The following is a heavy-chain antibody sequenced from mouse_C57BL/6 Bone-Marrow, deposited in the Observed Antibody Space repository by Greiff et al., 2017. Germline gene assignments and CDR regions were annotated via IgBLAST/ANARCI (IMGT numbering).Heavy chain of an antibody. D-gene: IGHD2-5*01. Sequence: EVKLVESGGGLVKPGGSLKLSCAASGFTFSSYAMSWVRQTPEKRLEWVATISDGGSYTYYPDNVKGRFTISRDNAKNNLYLQMSHLKSEDTAMYYCARDSYSNYVPWFAYWGQGTLVTVSA. J-gene: IGHJ3*01. CDR3: ARDSYSNYVPWFAY. V-gene: IGHV5-4*01. CDR2: ISDGGSYT. CDR1: GFTFSSYA.